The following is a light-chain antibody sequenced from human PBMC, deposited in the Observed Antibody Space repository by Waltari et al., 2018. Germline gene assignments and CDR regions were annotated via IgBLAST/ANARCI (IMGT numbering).Light chain of an antibody. Sequence: QSVLTQPPSVSAAPGQKVTISCSGSWSNIGNNYVSWYQQFPGAAPKLPMFENNKRPSGIPDRSSGSKSGTSATLGITGLQTGDEADYYCGTWDNSLNAVVFGGGTKLTVL. J-gene: IGLJ2*01. CDR1: WSNIGNNY. CDR3: GTWDNSLNAVV. CDR2: ENN. V-gene: IGLV1-51*02.